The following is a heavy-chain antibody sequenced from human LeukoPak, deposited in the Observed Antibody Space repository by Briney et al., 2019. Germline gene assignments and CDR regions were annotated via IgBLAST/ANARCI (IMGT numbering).Heavy chain of an antibody. CDR1: GFTFSSYA. J-gene: IGHJ4*02. D-gene: IGHD3-22*01. CDR3: ARDRALYDSRRGYYYTEDDY. V-gene: IGHV3-23*01. Sequence: GGSLRLSCAASGFTFSSYAMSWVRQAPGKRLEWVSAISGSGGSTYYADSVKGRFTISRDNAKSSLYLQMNSLRADDTAVYYCARDRALYDSRRGYYYTEDDYWGQGTLVTVSS. CDR2: ISGSGGST.